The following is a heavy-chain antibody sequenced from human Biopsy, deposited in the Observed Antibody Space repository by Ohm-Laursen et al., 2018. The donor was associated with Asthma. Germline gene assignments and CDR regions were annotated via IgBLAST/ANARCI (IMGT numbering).Heavy chain of an antibody. Sequence: SVKVSCKASGDSFSNYAISWLRQAPGQGLEWMGGLIPVLGTPDHAQMFEGRVTITADESTSTAYMELSSLSSEDTAVYYCARGYSGSDRIVYYYSGLEVWGQGTTVTVSS. D-gene: IGHD5-12*01. CDR1: GDSFSNYA. CDR3: ARGYSGSDRIVYYYSGLEV. CDR2: LIPVLGTP. J-gene: IGHJ6*02. V-gene: IGHV1-69*13.